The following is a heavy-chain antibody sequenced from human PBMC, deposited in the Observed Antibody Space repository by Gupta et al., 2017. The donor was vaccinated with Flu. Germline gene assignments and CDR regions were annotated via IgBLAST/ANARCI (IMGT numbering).Heavy chain of an antibody. CDR1: Y. J-gene: IGHJ4*02. D-gene: IGHD1-1*01. Sequence: YIHWVRQAPGQGLEWMGRVNPNTGGADYEKKFKGRVTMTRDTSINTAYMELRGLTSDDTAVYFCARVPYIWDDARPLYFDNWGQGTRVTVSS. V-gene: IGHV1-2*06. CDR2: VNPNTGGA. CDR3: ARVPYIWDDARPLYFDN.